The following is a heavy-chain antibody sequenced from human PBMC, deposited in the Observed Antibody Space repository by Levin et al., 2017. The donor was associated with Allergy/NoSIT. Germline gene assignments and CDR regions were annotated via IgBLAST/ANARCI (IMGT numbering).Heavy chain of an antibody. Sequence: PGGSLRLSCAASGFTFSSYAMSWVRQAPGKGLEWVSAISGSGGSTYYADSVKGRFTISRDNSKNTLYLQMNSLRAEDTAVYYCAKGGKAAGTPVESFLHGMDVWGQGTTVTVSS. D-gene: IGHD6-13*01. CDR1: GFTFSSYA. V-gene: IGHV3-23*01. CDR3: AKGGKAAGTPVESFLHGMDV. J-gene: IGHJ6*02. CDR2: ISGSGGST.